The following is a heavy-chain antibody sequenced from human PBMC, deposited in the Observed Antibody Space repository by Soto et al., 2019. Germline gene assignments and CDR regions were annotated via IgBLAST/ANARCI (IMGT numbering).Heavy chain of an antibody. V-gene: IGHV3-23*01. D-gene: IGHD4-17*01. J-gene: IGHJ4*02. CDR2: IIHTGGAT. CDR3: AKDWPGTSSVTSDY. CDR1: GFDFSAYA. Sequence: EVHLLESGGTLIQPGGSLRLSCAASGFDFSAYAMTWVRQAPGKGLEWVSSIIHTGGATYYASSVKGRFTISRDNSKNILYLQMNSLGADDTAMYYCAKDWPGTSSVTSDYRGQGTLVTVSS.